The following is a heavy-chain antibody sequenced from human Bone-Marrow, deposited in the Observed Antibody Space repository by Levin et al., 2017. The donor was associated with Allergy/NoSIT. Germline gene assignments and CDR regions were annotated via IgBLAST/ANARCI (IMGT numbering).Heavy chain of an antibody. CDR3: ARDPENHASWSGYYDAFDI. D-gene: IGHD3-3*01. J-gene: IGHJ3*02. CDR2: ITSSSSTI. V-gene: IGHV3-48*02. CDR1: GFTFSGYS. Sequence: PGGSLRLSCAASGFTFSGYSMHWVRQAPGKGLEWVSYITSSSSTIYYADSVKGRFTISRDNAKNSLYLQMNSLRDEDTAVYYCARDPENHASWSGYYDAFDIWGQGTMVTVSS.